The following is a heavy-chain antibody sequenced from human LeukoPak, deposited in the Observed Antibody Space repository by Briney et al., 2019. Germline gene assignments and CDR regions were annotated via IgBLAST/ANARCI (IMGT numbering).Heavy chain of an antibody. V-gene: IGHV3-48*03. Sequence: PGGSLRLSCAASGFNFSSYEMNWVRQAPGKGLEWVSYISSSGSTIYYADSVKGRFTISRDNSKNSLYLQMNSLRAEDTAMYYCARLSAMLRGPEPIYYFDYWGQGTLVTVSS. J-gene: IGHJ4*01. CDR1: GFNFSSYE. CDR2: ISSSGSTI. D-gene: IGHD3-10*01. CDR3: ARLSAMLRGPEPIYYFDY.